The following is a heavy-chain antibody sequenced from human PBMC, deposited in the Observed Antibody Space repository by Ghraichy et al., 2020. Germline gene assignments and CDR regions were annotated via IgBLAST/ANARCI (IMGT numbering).Heavy chain of an antibody. CDR2: IYYNGNT. CDR3: ARWGDGGDYYFDY. D-gene: IGHD5-24*01. V-gene: IGHV4-59*08. Sequence: SETLSLTCTVSGGSINNYYWSWIRQPPGRGLEWIGYIYYNGNTNYHASLKSRVTISVDTSKNQFSLKLSSVTAADTAVYYCARWGDGGDYYFDYWGLGTLVTVSS. CDR1: GGSINNYY. J-gene: IGHJ4*02.